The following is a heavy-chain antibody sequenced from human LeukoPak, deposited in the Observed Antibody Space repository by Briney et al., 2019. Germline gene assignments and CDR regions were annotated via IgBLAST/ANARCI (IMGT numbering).Heavy chain of an antibody. J-gene: IGHJ4*02. Sequence: SETLSLTCAVSGYSISSGYYWGWIRQPPAKGLEWIGSIYHSGSTYYNPSLKSRVTISVDTSKNQFSLKLSSVTAADTAVYYCASRSSYFDYWGQGTLVTVSS. CDR2: IYHSGST. CDR3: ASRSSYFDY. CDR1: GYSISSGYY. V-gene: IGHV4-38-2*01.